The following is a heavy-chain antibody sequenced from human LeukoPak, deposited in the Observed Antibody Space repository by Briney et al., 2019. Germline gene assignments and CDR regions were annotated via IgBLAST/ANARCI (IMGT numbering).Heavy chain of an antibody. J-gene: IGHJ5*02. Sequence: GSLRLSCAASGFTFSSYGMHWVRQPPGKGLEWSGEIYHSGSTNYNPSLKSRVTISVDTSKNQFSLKLSSVTAADTAVYYCARGLGYSSGWWKFDPWGQGALVTVSS. CDR3: ARGLGYSSGWWKFDP. CDR2: IYHSGST. CDR1: GFTFSSYG. V-gene: IGHV4-34*01. D-gene: IGHD6-19*01.